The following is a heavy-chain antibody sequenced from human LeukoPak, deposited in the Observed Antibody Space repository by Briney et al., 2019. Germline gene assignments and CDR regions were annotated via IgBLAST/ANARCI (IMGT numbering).Heavy chain of an antibody. CDR2: INHSGST. Sequence: SETLSLTCVVYGGSFSGYYWSWIRQPPGKGLEWIGEINHSGSTNYNPSLKSRVTISVDTSKNQFSLKLSSVTAADTAVYYCARGLFGSGSYYIDYWGQGTLVTVSS. CDR1: GGSFSGYY. V-gene: IGHV4-34*01. J-gene: IGHJ4*02. D-gene: IGHD3-10*01. CDR3: ARGLFGSGSYYIDY.